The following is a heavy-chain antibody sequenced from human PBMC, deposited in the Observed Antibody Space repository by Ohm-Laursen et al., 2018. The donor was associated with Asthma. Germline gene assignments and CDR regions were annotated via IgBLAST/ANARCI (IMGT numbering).Heavy chain of an antibody. V-gene: IGHV3-53*01. CDR2: IYSGGST. D-gene: IGHD1-1*01. Sequence: SLRLSCAASGFTFSSYGMHWVRQAPGKGLEWVSVIYSGGSTYYADSVKGRFTISRDNSKNTLYLQMNSLRAEDTAVYYCAGTGTGRDYYGMDVWGQGTTVTVSS. CDR1: GFTFSSYG. CDR3: AGTGTGRDYYGMDV. J-gene: IGHJ6*02.